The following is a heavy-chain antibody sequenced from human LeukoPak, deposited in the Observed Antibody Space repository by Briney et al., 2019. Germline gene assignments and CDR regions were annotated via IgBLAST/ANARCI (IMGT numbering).Heavy chain of an antibody. CDR2: IKQDGSEK. V-gene: IGHV3-7*01. Sequence: GGSLRLSCAASGFTFSSYWMSWVRQAPGKGLEWVANIKQDGSEKYYVDSVKGRFTISRDNAKNSLYLQMNSLRAEDTAVYYCARAWYSSSWYGLYFDYWGQGTLVTVSS. CDR1: GFTFSSYW. J-gene: IGHJ4*02. D-gene: IGHD6-13*01. CDR3: ARAWYSSSWYGLYFDY.